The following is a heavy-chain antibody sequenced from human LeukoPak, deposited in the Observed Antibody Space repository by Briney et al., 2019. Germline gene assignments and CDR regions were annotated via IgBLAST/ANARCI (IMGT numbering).Heavy chain of an antibody. J-gene: IGHJ4*02. CDR2: ISSSSTTI. V-gene: IGHV3-48*04. CDR3: AREGGSSWYYFDY. CDR1: GFTFRSYS. Sequence: GGSLRLSCAASGFTFRSYSMNWVRQAPGKGLEWVSYISSSSTTIYYADSVKGRFTISRDNAKNSLYLQMNSLRAEDTAVYYSAREGGSSWYYFDYWGQGTLVTVSS. D-gene: IGHD6-13*01.